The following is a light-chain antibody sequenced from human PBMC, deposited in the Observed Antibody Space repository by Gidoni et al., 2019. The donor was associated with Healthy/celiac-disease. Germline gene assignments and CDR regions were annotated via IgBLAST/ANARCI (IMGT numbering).Light chain of an antibody. J-gene: IGKJ1*01. CDR2: GAS. CDR3: QQYGSSPKST. Sequence: EMVLTQSPGTLSLSQGERATLSCRASQSVSSSYLAWYQQKPGQAPRLLIYGASSRATVIPDRFRGRGSATYFPLTISRLAPEYSAVYYCQQYGSSPKSTFXXXTKVEIK. V-gene: IGKV3-20*01. CDR1: QSVSSSY.